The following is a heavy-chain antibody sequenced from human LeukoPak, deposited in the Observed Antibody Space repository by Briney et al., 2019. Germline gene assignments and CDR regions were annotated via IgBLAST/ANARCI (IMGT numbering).Heavy chain of an antibody. D-gene: IGHD1-1*01. CDR2: ISYDGGSE. V-gene: IGHV3-30-3*01. CDR1: GFSFSAFA. Sequence: GSLRLSCSVSGFSFSAFAVHWVRQAPGKGLEWVALISYDGGSEDYIDSVKGRFTISRDNSKNMVFLQMNSLTTEDAAVYYCARGTLELDYWGQGTLVIVSS. J-gene: IGHJ4*02. CDR3: ARGTLELDY.